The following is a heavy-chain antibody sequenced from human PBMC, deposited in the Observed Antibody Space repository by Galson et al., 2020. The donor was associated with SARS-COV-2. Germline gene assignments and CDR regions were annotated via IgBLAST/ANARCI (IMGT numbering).Heavy chain of an antibody. CDR1: GFTFSSYE. J-gene: IGHJ6*02. CDR2: ISSNGSAI. Sequence: GGSLRLSCAASGFTFSSYEMNWVRQAPGGGLEWLSYISSNGSAIYYADSLKGRFTISRDNAKNSLFLQMSSLGVEDTAVYYCAREVYRSKVVGCAGWEVWGQGTTVTVCS. D-gene: IGHD2-21*01. V-gene: IGHV3-48*03. CDR3: AREVYRSKVVGCAGWEV.